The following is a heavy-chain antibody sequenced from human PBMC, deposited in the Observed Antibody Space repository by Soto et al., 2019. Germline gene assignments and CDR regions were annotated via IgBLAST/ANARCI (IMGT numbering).Heavy chain of an antibody. CDR3: ARDRITIFSYRAREVPFDY. D-gene: IGHD3-9*01. CDR2: ISAYNGNT. CDR1: GYTFTSYG. Sequence: VQLVQSGAEVKKPGASVKVSCKASGYTFTSYGISWVRQAPGQGLEWMGWISAYNGNTNYAQKLQGRVTMTTDTSTSTASMELRSLRSDDTAVYSCARDRITIFSYRAREVPFDYWGQGTLVTVSS. V-gene: IGHV1-18*01. J-gene: IGHJ4*02.